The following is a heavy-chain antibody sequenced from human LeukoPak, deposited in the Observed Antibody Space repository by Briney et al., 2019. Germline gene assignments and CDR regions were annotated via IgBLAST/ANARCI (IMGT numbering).Heavy chain of an antibody. CDR1: GYTFIGYY. CDR2: INPHSGGT. V-gene: IGHV1-2*02. J-gene: IGHJ4*02. CDR3: AREGVIGDGYNFFDY. Sequence: ASVKVSCKASGYTFIGYYMHWVRQAPGQGLVWMGWINPHSGGTNSEQNFQGRVTMSRDTSISTVYMELSRLRSDDTALYYCAREGVIGDGYNFFDYWGQGTLVTVSS. D-gene: IGHD5-24*01.